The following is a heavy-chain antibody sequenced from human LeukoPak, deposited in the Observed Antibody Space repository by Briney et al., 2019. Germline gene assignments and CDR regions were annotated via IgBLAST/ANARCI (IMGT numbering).Heavy chain of an antibody. V-gene: IGHV4-30-4*01. D-gene: IGHD4-17*01. CDR3: ARDPPAYGDYSRGYGMDV. CDR2: IYYSGNT. Sequence: PSETPSLTCTVSGGSISSGDYYWSRIRQPPGTGLEWIGHIYYSGNTYYNPSLKSRITISIDTSKNQFSLKLSSVTAADTAVYFCARDPPAYGDYSRGYGMDVWGRGTTVIVSS. J-gene: IGHJ6*04. CDR1: GGSISSGDYY.